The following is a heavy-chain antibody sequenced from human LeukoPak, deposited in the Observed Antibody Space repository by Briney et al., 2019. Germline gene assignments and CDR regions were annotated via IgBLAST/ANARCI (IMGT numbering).Heavy chain of an antibody. Sequence: PSETLSLTCNVSGGSISSSSYYWGWIRQPPGKGLEWIGSIYYSGSTYYNPSLKSRVTISVDTSKNQFSLRLSSVTAADSAVYYCPRSMVRGVIISMIDYWGQGTLVTVSS. CDR3: PRSMVRGVIISMIDY. CDR1: GGSISSSSYY. J-gene: IGHJ4*02. D-gene: IGHD3-10*01. CDR2: IYYSGST. V-gene: IGHV4-39*01.